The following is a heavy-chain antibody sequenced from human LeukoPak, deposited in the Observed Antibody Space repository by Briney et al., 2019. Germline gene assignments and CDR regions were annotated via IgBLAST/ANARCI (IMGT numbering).Heavy chain of an antibody. J-gene: IGHJ4*02. CDR3: ARVGPYGDHTHGFDY. Sequence: PGGSLRLSCAASGFTFSSYAMHWVRQAPGKGLEWVAVTSYDGSNKYYADSVKGRFTISRDNSKNTLYLQMNSLRAEDTAVYYCARVGPYGDHTHGFDYWGQGTLVTVSS. CDR2: TSYDGSNK. V-gene: IGHV3-30-3*01. CDR1: GFTFSSYA. D-gene: IGHD4-17*01.